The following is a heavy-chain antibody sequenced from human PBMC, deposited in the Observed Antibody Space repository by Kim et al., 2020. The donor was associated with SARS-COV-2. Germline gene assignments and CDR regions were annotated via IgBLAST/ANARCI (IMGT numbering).Heavy chain of an antibody. CDR1: GFTFSSYA. Sequence: GRSLRLSCAASGFTFSSYAMHWVRQAPGKGLEWVAVISYDGSNKYYADSVKGRFTISRDNSKNTLYLQMNSLRAEDTAVYYCASMSGAAAGTEGDYWGQG. D-gene: IGHD6-13*01. CDR3: ASMSGAAAGTEGDY. CDR2: ISYDGSNK. V-gene: IGHV3-30-3*01. J-gene: IGHJ4*02.